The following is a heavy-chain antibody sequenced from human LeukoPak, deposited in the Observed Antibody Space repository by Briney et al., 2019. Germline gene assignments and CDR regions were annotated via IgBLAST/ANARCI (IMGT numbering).Heavy chain of an antibody. D-gene: IGHD3-10*01. CDR2: IYNSGST. Sequence: SENLSLTCTVSGGSISVYYWSWIRHPPGKGLEWIGYIYNSGSTNYNPSLKSRLTISVDTSKNQFSLKLRSVTAADTAVYYCARDRELGHWGQGTLVTVSS. CDR1: GGSISVYY. V-gene: IGHV4-59*01. J-gene: IGHJ4*02. CDR3: ARDRELGH.